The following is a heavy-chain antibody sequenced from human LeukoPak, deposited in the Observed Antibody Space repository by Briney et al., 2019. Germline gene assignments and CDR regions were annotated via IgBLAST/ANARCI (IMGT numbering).Heavy chain of an antibody. CDR2: IYYSGST. J-gene: IGHJ4*02. CDR3: ARGGYGEYYYDSSGYYLFDY. V-gene: IGHV4-61*01. Sequence: KPSETLSLTCTVSGGSVSSGSYYWSWIRQPPGKGLEWIGYIYYSGSTNYNPSLKSRVTISVDTSKNQLSLKLSSVTAADTAVYYCARGGYGEYYYDSSGYYLFDYWGQGTLVTVSS. D-gene: IGHD3-22*01. CDR1: GGSVSSGSYY.